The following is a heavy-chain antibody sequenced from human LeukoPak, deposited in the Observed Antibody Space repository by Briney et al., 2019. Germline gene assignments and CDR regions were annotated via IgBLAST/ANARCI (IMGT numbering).Heavy chain of an antibody. CDR2: ISSSSSYT. CDR1: GFTFSDYY. Sequence: TGGSLRLSCAASGFTFSDYYMSWIRQAPGKGLEWVSYISSSSSYTNYADSVKGRFTISRDNAKNSLYLQMNSLRAEDTAVYYCARANDSSGYYLNNFDYWGQGTLVTVSS. J-gene: IGHJ4*02. V-gene: IGHV3-11*06. CDR3: ARANDSSGYYLNNFDY. D-gene: IGHD3-22*01.